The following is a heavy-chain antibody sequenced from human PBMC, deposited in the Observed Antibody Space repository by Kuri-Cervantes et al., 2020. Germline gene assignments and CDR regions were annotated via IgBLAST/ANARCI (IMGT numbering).Heavy chain of an antibody. D-gene: IGHD2-21*02. CDR1: GGSVSSDNYY. CDR3: ARDQEWHCGGDCYLFDY. J-gene: IGHJ4*02. CDR2: IYSSGST. V-gene: IGHV4-61*01. Sequence: GSLRLSCTVSGGSVSSDNYYWSWIRQPPGKGLEWIAYIYSSGSTNYNPSLKSRVTISVDTSKNQFSLKLSSVTAADTAVYYCARDQEWHCGGDCYLFDYWGQGTLVTVSS.